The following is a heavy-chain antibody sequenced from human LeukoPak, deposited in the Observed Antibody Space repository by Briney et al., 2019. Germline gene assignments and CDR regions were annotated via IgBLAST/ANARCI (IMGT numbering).Heavy chain of an antibody. CDR1: GFTFSTYS. CDR3: ARSSVPYCGGDCKFDY. CDR2: ISSSSVTI. D-gene: IGHD2-21*01. V-gene: IGHV3-48*01. Sequence: GGSLRLSCAASGFTFSTYSMNWVRQAPGKGLEWVSYISSSSVTIYYADSVKGRFTISRDNAKNSLYLQMNSLRAEDTAVYYCARSSVPYCGGDCKFDYWGQGTLVTVSS. J-gene: IGHJ4*02.